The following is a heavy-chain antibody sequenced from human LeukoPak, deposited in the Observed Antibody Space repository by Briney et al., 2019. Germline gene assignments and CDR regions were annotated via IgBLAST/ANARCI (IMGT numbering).Heavy chain of an antibody. Sequence: SETLSLTCTVSGGSISSYYWSWIRQPPGKGLEWIGYIYYSGSTNYNPSLKSRVTISVDTSKNQFSLKLSSVTAADTAVYYCARTLIGYSSSLYFDYWGQGTLVTVSS. V-gene: IGHV4-59*01. J-gene: IGHJ4*02. CDR2: IYYSGST. D-gene: IGHD6-6*01. CDR3: ARTLIGYSSSLYFDY. CDR1: GGSISSYY.